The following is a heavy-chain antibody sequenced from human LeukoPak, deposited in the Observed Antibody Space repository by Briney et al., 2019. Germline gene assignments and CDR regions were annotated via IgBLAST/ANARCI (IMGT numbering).Heavy chain of an antibody. Sequence: PGGSLRLSCAASGFTFSSYAMHWVRQAPGKGLEWLTVIWYDGSNKYYADSVKGRFTISRDNSRNTLSLQMNSLRVEDTAVYYCASIGETIDYWGQGILVTVSS. CDR1: GFTFSSYA. CDR3: ASIGETIDY. J-gene: IGHJ4*02. D-gene: IGHD2/OR15-2a*01. CDR2: IWYDGSNK. V-gene: IGHV3-33*08.